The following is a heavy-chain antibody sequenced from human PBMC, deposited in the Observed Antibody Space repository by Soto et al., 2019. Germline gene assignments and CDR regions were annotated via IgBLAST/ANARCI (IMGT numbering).Heavy chain of an antibody. CDR1: GFTFSSYA. CDR3: ARDLRGYNFKGYFDY. CDR2: TSYDGSNK. J-gene: IGHJ4*02. D-gene: IGHD6-25*01. Sequence: GGSLRLSGAASGFTFSSYAMHWVRQAPGKGLEWVAVTSYDGSNKYYADSVKGRFTISRDNSKNTLYLQMNSLRAEDTAVYYCARDLRGYNFKGYFDYWGQGTLVTVSS. V-gene: IGHV3-30-3*01.